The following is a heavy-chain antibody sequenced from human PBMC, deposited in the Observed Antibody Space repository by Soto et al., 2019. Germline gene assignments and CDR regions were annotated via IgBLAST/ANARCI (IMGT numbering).Heavy chain of an antibody. V-gene: IGHV3-23*01. J-gene: IGHJ4*02. D-gene: IGHD1-26*01. CDR1: GFTFSSYA. Sequence: EVQLLESGGGLVQPGGSLRLSCAASGFTFSSYAMNWVRQAPGKGLEWVSVISGSGGSTYYADSVKGRFTISRDNSKNTRYLQMNSPRAEDTAVYYCARRGSGSYYDYWGQGTLVTVSS. CDR3: ARRGSGSYYDY. CDR2: ISGSGGST.